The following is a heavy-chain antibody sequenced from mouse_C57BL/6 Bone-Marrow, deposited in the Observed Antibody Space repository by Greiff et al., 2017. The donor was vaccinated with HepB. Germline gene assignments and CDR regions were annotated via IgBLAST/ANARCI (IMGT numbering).Heavy chain of an antibody. V-gene: IGHV1-81*01. CDR3: ARRNYYGRADV. Sequence: VQLQQSGAELARPGASVKLSCKASGYTFTSYGISWVKQRTGQGLEWIGEISPRSGNTYYNAKFKGQAPLTADKSSSIAYMALRSLTSEDSAVYFWARRNYYGRADVWGTGTTGTVSS. CDR2: ISPRSGNT. CDR1: GYTFTSYG. J-gene: IGHJ1*03. D-gene: IGHD1-1*01.